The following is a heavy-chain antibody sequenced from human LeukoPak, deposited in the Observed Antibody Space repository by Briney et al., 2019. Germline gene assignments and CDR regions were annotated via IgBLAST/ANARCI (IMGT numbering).Heavy chain of an antibody. J-gene: IGHJ4*02. Sequence: SETLSLTCAVYGGSFSGYYWSWIRQPPGKGLEWIGEINHSGSTNYNPSLKSRVTISVDTSKNQFSLKLSSVTAADTAVYYCARGQLYYDILTRYSLWGQGTLVTVSS. CDR2: INHSGST. CDR3: ARGQLYYDILTRYSL. D-gene: IGHD3-9*01. V-gene: IGHV4-34*01. CDR1: GGSFSGYY.